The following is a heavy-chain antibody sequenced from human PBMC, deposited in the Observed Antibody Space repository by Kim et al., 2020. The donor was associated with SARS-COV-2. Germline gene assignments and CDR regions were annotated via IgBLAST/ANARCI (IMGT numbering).Heavy chain of an antibody. Sequence: GGSLRLSCAASGFTFSTYVMSWVRQAPGKGLEWVSGITGSGGGTYYADSVKGRFTISRDNSKNTLYLRMSSLRAEDTAVYYCATRSDFYYYDSAGYYGFDYWGQGTLVTVSS. D-gene: IGHD3-22*01. CDR2: ITGSGGGT. J-gene: IGHJ4*02. CDR3: ATRSDFYYYDSAGYYGFDY. V-gene: IGHV3-23*01. CDR1: GFTFSTYV.